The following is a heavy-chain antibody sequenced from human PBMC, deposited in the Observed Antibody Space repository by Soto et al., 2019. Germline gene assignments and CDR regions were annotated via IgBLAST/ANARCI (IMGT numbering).Heavy chain of an antibody. D-gene: IGHD1-26*01. CDR3: AISGPGGYIDY. V-gene: IGHV6-1*01. Sequence: QGPSLTLGMVGDKGSASNGGWKWAGPSPWRGLEWLGRTYYRSKWFNGYAVSVKGRITINPDTSKNHFSLQLNSLTPEDTALYYWAISGPGGYIDYWGLGTMVTVSS. CDR2: TYYRSKWFN. J-gene: IGHJ4*01. CDR1: GDKGSASNGG.